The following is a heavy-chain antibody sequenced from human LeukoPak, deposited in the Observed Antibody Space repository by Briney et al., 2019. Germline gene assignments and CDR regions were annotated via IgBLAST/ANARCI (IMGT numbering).Heavy chain of an antibody. CDR3: ARVESLTGIVDY. Sequence: GALRLSCAASGFTFSSYEMNWVRQAPGKGLEWVSYISSSGSTIYYADSVKGRFTISRDNAKNSLYLQMNSLRAEGTAVYYCARVESLTGIVDYWGQGTLVTVSS. J-gene: IGHJ4*02. V-gene: IGHV3-48*03. CDR1: GFTFSSYE. D-gene: IGHD1-20*01. CDR2: ISSSGSTI.